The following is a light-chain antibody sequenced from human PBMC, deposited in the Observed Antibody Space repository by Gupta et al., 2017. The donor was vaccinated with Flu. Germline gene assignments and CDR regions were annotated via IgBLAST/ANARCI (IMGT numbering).Light chain of an antibody. CDR3: QRTVFLPMT. J-gene: IGKJ3*01. CDR1: GPPDLL. CDR2: AGS. Sequence: RMTQSPPSLSASVGDRVTITCLPSGPPDLLLSWYQQKTGQAPKLLVYAGSTLYSGVSSRFSGGGSGTEFTLTIDKVQPGDSATYYCQRTVFLPMTFGPGT. V-gene: IGKV1-39*01.